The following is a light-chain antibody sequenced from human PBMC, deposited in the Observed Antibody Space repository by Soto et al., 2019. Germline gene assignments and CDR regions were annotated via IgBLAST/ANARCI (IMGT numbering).Light chain of an antibody. CDR3: QKYNNWPPWT. CDR2: GAS. V-gene: IGKV3-15*01. CDR1: QSVSSN. Sequence: DIVMTQSPATLSVSPGERATLSCRASQSVSSNLAWYQQKPGQAPRLLIYGASTRATGIPARFSGSGSGPEFTLPISSLKSEDFAVYYCQKYNNWPPWTFGQGTKVDIK. J-gene: IGKJ1*01.